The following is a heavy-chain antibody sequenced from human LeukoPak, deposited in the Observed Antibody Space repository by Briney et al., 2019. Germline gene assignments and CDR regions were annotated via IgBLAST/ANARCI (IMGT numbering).Heavy chain of an antibody. CDR2: INLNSGDT. CDR1: GYTFTAYQ. CDR3: ARDYCSSTSCLFDY. V-gene: IGHV1-2*06. J-gene: IGHJ4*02. Sequence: GASVKVSCKASGYTFTAYQMHWVRQAPGQGLEWMGRINLNSGDTNYAQKFQGRVTMTRDTSISTAYMELSRLRSDDTAVYYCARDYCSSTSCLFDYWGQGTLVSVSS. D-gene: IGHD2-2*01.